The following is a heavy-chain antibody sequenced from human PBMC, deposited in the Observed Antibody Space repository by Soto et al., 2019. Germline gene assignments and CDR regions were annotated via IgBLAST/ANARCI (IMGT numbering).Heavy chain of an antibody. V-gene: IGHV1-69*02. D-gene: IGHD2-8*02. J-gene: IGHJ6*03. CDR2: IIPIVGLT. CDR1: GGSLSSYP. Sequence: QVQLLQSGSEVKKPGSSVKVSCRASGGSLSSYPVTWVRQAPGQGLEWMGRIIPIVGLTNYAQKFQGRVTITADKSTSTAYMELSILRSDDTSLYYCARPTGGHDAGGNYMDVWGKGTTVIVSS. CDR3: ARPTGGHDAGGNYMDV.